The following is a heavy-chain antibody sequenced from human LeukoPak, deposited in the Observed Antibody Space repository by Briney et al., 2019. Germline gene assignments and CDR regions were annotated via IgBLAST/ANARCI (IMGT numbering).Heavy chain of an antibody. V-gene: IGHV4-34*01. CDR1: GGSFSGYY. CDR2: INHSGST. Sequence: SETLSLTCAVYGGSFSGYYWSWIRQPPGKGLEWIGEINHSGSTNYNPSLKSRVTISVDTSKNQFSLKLSSVTAADTAVYYCARVLRRGGVDVWGQGTTVTVSS. CDR3: ARVLRRGGVDV. J-gene: IGHJ6*02. D-gene: IGHD3-10*01.